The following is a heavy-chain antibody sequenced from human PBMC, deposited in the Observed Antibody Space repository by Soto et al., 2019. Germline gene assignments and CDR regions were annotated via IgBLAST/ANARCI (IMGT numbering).Heavy chain of an antibody. CDR3: ARDLSAARRMVRYYYYGMDV. CDR2: INPSGGST. J-gene: IGHJ6*02. CDR1: GYTFTSYY. V-gene: IGHV1-46*01. D-gene: IGHD6-6*01. Sequence: ASVKVSCKASGYTFTSYYMHWVRQAPGQGLEWMGIINPSGGSTSYAQKFQGRVTMTRDTSTSTVYMELSSLRSEDTAVYYCARDLSAARRMVRYYYYGMDVWGQGTTVTVSS.